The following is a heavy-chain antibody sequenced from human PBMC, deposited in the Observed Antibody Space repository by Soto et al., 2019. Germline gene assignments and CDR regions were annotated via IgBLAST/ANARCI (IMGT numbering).Heavy chain of an antibody. J-gene: IGHJ6*02. CDR3: TTGSVEGI. CDR2: IKTSAGGGAT. CDR1: GFSFNEAW. Sequence: EVQLVESAGGLVKPGGSLRFSCVASGFSFNEAWMNWVRQAPGQGLEWVGRIKTSAGGGATNYAAPVQGRFTISRDDSKTTLSLHMNGLRPEDTAIYYGTTGSVEGIWGQANTVIVSS. V-gene: IGHV3-15*07. D-gene: IGHD2-15*01.